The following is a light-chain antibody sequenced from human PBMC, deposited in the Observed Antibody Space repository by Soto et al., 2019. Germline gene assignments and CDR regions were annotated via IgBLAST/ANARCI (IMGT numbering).Light chain of an antibody. J-gene: IGKJ5*01. CDR2: AAS. V-gene: IGKV1-17*03. CDR1: QGISSY. Sequence: DIQLTQSPSSLSASVGDRVTITCRANQGISSYLAWYQQKPGKVPKRLIYAASNLQSGVPSRFSGSGSGTEFTLTISSLQPEDFATYYCQQYNSYPNTFGQGTRLEIK. CDR3: QQYNSYPNT.